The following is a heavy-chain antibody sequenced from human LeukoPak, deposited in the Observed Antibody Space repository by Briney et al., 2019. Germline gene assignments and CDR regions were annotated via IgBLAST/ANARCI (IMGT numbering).Heavy chain of an antibody. Sequence: ETLSLTCTVSGGSISSSSYYWGWIRQPPGKGLEWVSSISSSSSYIYYADSVKGRFTISRDNAKNSLYLQMNSLRAEDTAVYYCARATYYDFWSGNSQAVFFDYWGQGTLVTVSS. CDR1: GGSISSSS. CDR3: ARATYYDFWSGNSQAVFFDY. J-gene: IGHJ4*02. CDR2: ISSSSSYI. D-gene: IGHD3-3*01. V-gene: IGHV3-21*01.